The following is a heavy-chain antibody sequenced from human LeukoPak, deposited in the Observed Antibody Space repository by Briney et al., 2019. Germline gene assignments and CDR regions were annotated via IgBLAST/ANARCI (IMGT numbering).Heavy chain of an antibody. Sequence: GGSLRLSCAASGFTSDDYTMHWVRQAPGKGLEWVSLISWDGGSTYYADSVKGRFTISRDNSKNSLYLQMNSLRTEDTALYYCAKDAGGSGTTSFEYWGQGTLVTVSS. J-gene: IGHJ4*02. CDR2: ISWDGGST. CDR1: GFTSDDYT. D-gene: IGHD3-10*01. V-gene: IGHV3-43*01. CDR3: AKDAGGSGTTSFEY.